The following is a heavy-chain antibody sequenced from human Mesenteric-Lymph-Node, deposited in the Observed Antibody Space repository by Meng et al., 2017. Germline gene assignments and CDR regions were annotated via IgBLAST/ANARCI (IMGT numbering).Heavy chain of an antibody. Sequence: SETLSLTCAVSGYSISSGYYWGWIRQPPGKGLEWIGSIYHSGGTYYNPSLKSRVTISVDTSKNQFSLKLSSVTAADTAVYYCAREPRNRYCSGGSCYSDRWFDPWGQGTLVTVSS. D-gene: IGHD2-15*01. CDR2: IYHSGGT. V-gene: IGHV4-38-2*02. CDR3: AREPRNRYCSGGSCYSDRWFDP. CDR1: GYSISSGYY. J-gene: IGHJ5*02.